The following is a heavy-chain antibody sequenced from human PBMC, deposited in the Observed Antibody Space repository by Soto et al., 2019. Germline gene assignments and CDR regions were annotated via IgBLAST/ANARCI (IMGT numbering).Heavy chain of an antibody. J-gene: IGHJ4*02. D-gene: IGHD3-22*01. CDR1: GGSFSGYY. CDR3: ARDFGRYYDSSGYKDY. CDR2: INHSGST. Sequence: QLQQWGAGLLKPSETLSLTCAVYGGSFSGYYWSWIRQPPGKGLEWIGEINHSGSTNYNPSLKSRVTISVDTSKNQFSLKLSSVTAADTSVYYCARDFGRYYDSSGYKDYWGQGTLVTVSS. V-gene: IGHV4-34*01.